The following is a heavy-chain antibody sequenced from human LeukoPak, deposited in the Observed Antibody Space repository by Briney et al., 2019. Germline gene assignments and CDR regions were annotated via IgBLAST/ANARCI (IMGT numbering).Heavy chain of an antibody. CDR1: GGSISSSSYY. CDR3: ACWMATIKYFDY. V-gene: IGHV4-39*07. Sequence: SETLSLTCTVSGGSISSSSYYWGWIRQPPGKGLEWIGSIYYSGSTYYNPSLKSRVTISVDTSKNQFSLKLSSVTAADTAVYYCACWMATIKYFDYWGQGTLVTVSS. CDR2: IYYSGST. D-gene: IGHD5-24*01. J-gene: IGHJ4*02.